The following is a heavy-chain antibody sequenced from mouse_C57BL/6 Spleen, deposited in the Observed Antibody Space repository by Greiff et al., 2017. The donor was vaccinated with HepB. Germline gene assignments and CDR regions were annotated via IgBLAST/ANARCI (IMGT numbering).Heavy chain of an antibody. Sequence: EVQVVESGGGLVKPGGSLKLSCAASGFTFSSYAMSWVRQTPEKRLEWVATISDGGSYTYYPDNVKGRFTISRDNAKNNLYLQMSHLKSEDTAMYYCARDRDYYGSALDYWGQGTTLTVSS. CDR2: ISDGGSYT. V-gene: IGHV5-4*01. CDR3: ARDRDYYGSALDY. J-gene: IGHJ2*01. D-gene: IGHD1-1*01. CDR1: GFTFSSYA.